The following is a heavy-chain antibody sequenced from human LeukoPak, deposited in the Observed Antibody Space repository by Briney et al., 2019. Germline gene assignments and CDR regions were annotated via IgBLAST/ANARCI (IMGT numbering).Heavy chain of an antibody. CDR3: ARGTGNAFGI. CDR2: INHSGST. J-gene: IGHJ3*02. CDR1: GGSFSGYY. Sequence: SETLSLTCAVYGGSFSGYYWSWIRQPPGKGLEWIGEINHSGSTNYNPSLKSRVTISVDTSKNQFSLKLSSVTAADTAVYYCARGTGNAFGIWGQGTMVTVSS. V-gene: IGHV4-34*01. D-gene: IGHD1-14*01.